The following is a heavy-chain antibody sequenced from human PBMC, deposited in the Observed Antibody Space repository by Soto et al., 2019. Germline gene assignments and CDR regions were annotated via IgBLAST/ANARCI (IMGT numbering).Heavy chain of an antibody. CDR1: GFTVSSNY. J-gene: IGHJ6*02. V-gene: IGHV3-53*01. D-gene: IGHD5-18*01. CDR2: IYSGGST. CDR3: ARGYHYYYYGLDV. Sequence: VGSLRLSCAASGFTVSSNYMSWVRQAPGKGLEWVSVIYSGGSTYYADSVKGRYTISRDNSKNTLYLQMNSLRAEDTAVYYCARGYHYYYYGLDVWGQGTTVTVSS.